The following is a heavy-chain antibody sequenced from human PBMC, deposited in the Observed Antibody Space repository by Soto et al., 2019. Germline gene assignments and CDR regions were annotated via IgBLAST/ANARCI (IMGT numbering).Heavy chain of an antibody. V-gene: IGHV3-23*01. CDR1: GFTLTNYA. D-gene: IGHD5-12*01. J-gene: IGHJ3*01. Sequence: EVRLLVSGGGSVQPGGSLRLSCEVSGFTLTNYAMSWVRQAPGKGLEWVSQISASGDRTYYADSVKGRFTISKDSSKNTLFLQMNSLRGEDSAVYYCEGSWTWGQGTMVTVSS. CDR2: ISASGDRT. CDR3: EGSWT.